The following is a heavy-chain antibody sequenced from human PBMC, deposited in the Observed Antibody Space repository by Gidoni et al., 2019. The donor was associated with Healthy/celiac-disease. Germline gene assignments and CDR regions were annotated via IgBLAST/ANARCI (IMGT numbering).Heavy chain of an antibody. V-gene: IGHV3-33*01. CDR1: GFTFSSYG. J-gene: IGHJ4*02. CDR2: IWYDGSNK. Sequence: QVQLVESGGDVVQPGRSLRLSCAASGFTFSSYGMRWVRQAPGTGLEWVAVIWYDGSNKYYADSVKGRFTISRDNSKNTLYLQMNSLRAEDTAVYYCARGGGYSLLVQEYWGQGTLVTVSS. D-gene: IGHD5-18*01. CDR3: ARGGGYSLLVQEY.